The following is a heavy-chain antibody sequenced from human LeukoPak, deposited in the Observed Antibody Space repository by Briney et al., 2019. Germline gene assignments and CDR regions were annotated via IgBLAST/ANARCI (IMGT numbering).Heavy chain of an antibody. Sequence: GGSLRLSCAASGFTFSSYVMHWVRQAPGKGLEYGSAICSNGGSTYYPNSVKGRFTISRDNSKNTLYLQMGSLRAEDMAIYYCARSKRYCTNGICYTNGGFDHWGQGTLVTVSS. CDR1: GFTFSSYV. CDR3: ARSKRYCTNGICYTNGGFDH. CDR2: ICSNGGST. V-gene: IGHV3-64*01. D-gene: IGHD2-8*01. J-gene: IGHJ4*02.